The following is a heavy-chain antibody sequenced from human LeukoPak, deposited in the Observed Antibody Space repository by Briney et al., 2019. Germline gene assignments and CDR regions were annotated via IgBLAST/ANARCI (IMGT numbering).Heavy chain of an antibody. Sequence: GGSLRLSCAASGFTFSSYAMHWVRQAPGKGLEWVAVISYDGSNKYYADSVKGRFTISRDNSKNTLYLQMNSLRAEDTAVYYCATQDLPSVGGYYDSSGGDYFDYWGQGTLVTVSS. CDR3: ATQDLPSVGGYYDSSGGDYFDY. CDR2: ISYDGSNK. V-gene: IGHV3-30*01. CDR1: GFTFSSYA. D-gene: IGHD3-22*01. J-gene: IGHJ4*02.